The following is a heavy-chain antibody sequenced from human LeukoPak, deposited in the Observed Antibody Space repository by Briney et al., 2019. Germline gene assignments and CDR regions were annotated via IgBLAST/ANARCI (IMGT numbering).Heavy chain of an antibody. J-gene: IGHJ4*02. V-gene: IGHV3-53*04. CDR1: GVTVTDDC. Sequence: GGSLRLSCAASGVTVTDDCMSWVRQPPGKGLEWVSVLYNAVSTYNADSVKGRFTISRHNSKNTVYLPMNNLRVEDTAMYFCARVATTLSYSLDYWGQGTLVTVSS. D-gene: IGHD1-1*01. CDR2: LYNAVST. CDR3: ARVATTLSYSLDY.